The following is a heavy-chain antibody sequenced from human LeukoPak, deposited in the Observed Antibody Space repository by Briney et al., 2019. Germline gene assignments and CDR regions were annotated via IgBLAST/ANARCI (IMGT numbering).Heavy chain of an antibody. CDR2: IYYSGST. D-gene: IGHD3-10*01. Sequence: SETLSLTCAVSGGSISSSSYYWGCIRQPPGKGLEWVGSIYYSGSTYYNTSLKSRVTISVDTSKNQFSLKLSSVTAADTAVYYCARHRDYGSGYDYYYMDVWGKGTTVTISS. CDR3: ARHRDYGSGYDYYYMDV. V-gene: IGHV4-39*01. J-gene: IGHJ6*03. CDR1: GGSISSSSYY.